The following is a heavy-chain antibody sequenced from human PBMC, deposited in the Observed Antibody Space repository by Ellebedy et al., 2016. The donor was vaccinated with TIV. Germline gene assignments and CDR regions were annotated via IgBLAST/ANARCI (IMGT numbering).Heavy chain of an antibody. CDR3: ARVQGYSSSSARGHWFDP. J-gene: IGHJ5*02. CDR1: GYSFTTYA. Sequence: AASVKVSCKASGYSFTTYAMHWVRQAPGQRLEWMGWINPGSGNTKYSQTFQGRLTITSDTSASTVYMELSRLRSEDTAMYYCARVQGYSSSSARGHWFDPWGQGTLVTVSS. CDR2: INPGSGNT. D-gene: IGHD6-6*01. V-gene: IGHV1-3*01.